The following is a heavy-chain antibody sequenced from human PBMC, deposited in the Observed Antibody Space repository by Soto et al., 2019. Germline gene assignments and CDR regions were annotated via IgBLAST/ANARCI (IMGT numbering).Heavy chain of an antibody. Sequence: EVQLVESGGGLVKPGGSLRLSCAASGFTFSTYTLNWVRQAPGKGLEWVSSISSSSNYIYYADSVKGRFTISRDNAKNSLYLQMNSLRVEDPAVYYCARGYGSGDYWGPGTPVTLSS. CDR3: ARGYGSGDY. V-gene: IGHV3-21*01. CDR1: GFTFSTYT. J-gene: IGHJ4*02. CDR2: ISSSSNYI. D-gene: IGHD3-10*01.